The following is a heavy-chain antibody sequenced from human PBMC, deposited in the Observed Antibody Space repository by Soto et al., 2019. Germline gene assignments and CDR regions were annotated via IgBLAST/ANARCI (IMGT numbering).Heavy chain of an antibody. CDR1: GESISSYF. V-gene: IGHV4-59*01. Sequence: QVQLQESGPGLVKPSETLSLTCTVSGESISSYFWVWIRQPPGKGLEWIGHIQDSGSTNYNPSLTSRVTMSVDTFNNPFSLQLTSVTVADTAVYCCVCSIGVPAFYNYYCMCVWGQGPTVTVSS. J-gene: IGHJ6*02. CDR3: VCSIGVPAFYNYYCMCV. D-gene: IGHD6-19*01. CDR2: IQDSGST.